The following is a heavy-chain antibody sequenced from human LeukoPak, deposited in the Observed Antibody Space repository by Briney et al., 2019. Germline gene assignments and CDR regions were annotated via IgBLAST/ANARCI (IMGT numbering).Heavy chain of an antibody. CDR2: IYSGGST. D-gene: IGHD6-13*01. J-gene: IGHJ4*02. CDR1: GFTVSSNY. Sequence: GSLRLSCAASGFTVSSNYMSWVRQAPGKGLEWVSVIYSGGSTYYADSVKGRFTISRHNSKNTLYLQMNSLRAEDTAVYYCARVSRIAAASFDYWGQGTLVTVSS. CDR3: ARVSRIAAASFDY. V-gene: IGHV3-53*04.